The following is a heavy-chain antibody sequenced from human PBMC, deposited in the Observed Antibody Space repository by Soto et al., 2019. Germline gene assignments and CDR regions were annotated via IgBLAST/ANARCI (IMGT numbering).Heavy chain of an antibody. J-gene: IGHJ3*02. CDR2: IYPGDSDT. V-gene: IGHV5-51*01. CDR3: ATTFPYDLLTGYYNVDAFDI. Sequence: PGESLKISCKGSGYSFTSYWIGLLRQIPWKGLEWMGIIYPGDSDTRYSPSFQGQVTISADKYISTAYLQWSSMKASDTAMYYCATTFPYDLLTGYYNVDAFDIWGQGTMATASS. CDR1: GYSFTSYW. D-gene: IGHD3-9*01.